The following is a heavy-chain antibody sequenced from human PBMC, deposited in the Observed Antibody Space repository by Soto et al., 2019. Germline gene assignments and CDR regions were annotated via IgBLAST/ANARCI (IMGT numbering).Heavy chain of an antibody. CDR2: INPNSGGT. CDR3: ARDWVVGATISYYYYGMDV. V-gene: IGHV1-2*02. D-gene: IGHD1-26*01. CDR1: GYTFTGYY. J-gene: IGHJ6*02. Sequence: ASVKVSCKASGYTFTGYYMHWVRQAPGQGLEWMGWINPNSGGTNYAQKFQGRVTMTRDTSISTAYMELSRLRSDDTAVYYCARDWVVGATISYYYYGMDVWGQGTTVTV.